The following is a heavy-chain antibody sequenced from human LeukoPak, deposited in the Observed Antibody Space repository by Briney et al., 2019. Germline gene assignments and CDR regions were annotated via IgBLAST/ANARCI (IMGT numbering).Heavy chain of an antibody. CDR1: GFTFDDYA. CDR2: ISGDSGST. J-gene: IGHJ6*02. CDR3: AKDTEGYTYGYYYYSMDV. Sequence: PGGSLRLSCAASGFTFDDYAMHWVRQAPGKGLEWVSLISGDSGSTYYADSVKGRFTISRDNSKNSLYLQMNSLRNDDTALYYCAKDTEGYTYGYYYYSMDVWGQGTTVTVSS. V-gene: IGHV3-43*02. D-gene: IGHD5-18*01.